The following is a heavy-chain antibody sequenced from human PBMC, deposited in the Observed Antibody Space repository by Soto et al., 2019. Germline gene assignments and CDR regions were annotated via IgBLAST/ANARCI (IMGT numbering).Heavy chain of an antibody. CDR1: GGTFSNYA. CDR3: ARGLVVPAGIRYYCYGMDV. Sequence: QVQLVQSGAEVKQPGSSVKVSCKASGGTFSNYAISWVRQAPGQGLEWMGGIIPIFNTANYAQNFQGRGTIPADKSTSTAYMELSSLRSEDTAVYYCARGLVVPAGIRYYCYGMDVWGQGTTVTVSS. J-gene: IGHJ6*02. D-gene: IGHD2-2*01. CDR2: IIPIFNTA. V-gene: IGHV1-69*06.